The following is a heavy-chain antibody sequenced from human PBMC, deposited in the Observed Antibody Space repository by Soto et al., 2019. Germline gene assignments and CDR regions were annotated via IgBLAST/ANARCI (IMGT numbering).Heavy chain of an antibody. Sequence: PSETLSLTCTVSGGAINSYYWTWIRQPAGKGLEWIGRIYSSGSTKYNPSLQSRVTMSLETSKNQFSLRLNSVTAADTAVYYCERGQRFSDWFDPWGQGTLVTVS. D-gene: IGHD3-3*01. J-gene: IGHJ5*02. CDR2: IYSSGST. V-gene: IGHV4-4*07. CDR3: ERGQRFSDWFDP. CDR1: GGAINSYY.